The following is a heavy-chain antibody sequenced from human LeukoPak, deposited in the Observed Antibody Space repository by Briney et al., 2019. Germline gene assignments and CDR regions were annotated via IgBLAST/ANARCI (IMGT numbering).Heavy chain of an antibody. Sequence: GGSLRPSCASSGFSISSHFMTWVRQAPGKGLEWVSVIYTGGITHYADSVAGRFTISRDNSKNTLYLQMNSLRVEDTAVYYCARDQVTSGGGLDYWGQGTLVTVSS. J-gene: IGHJ4*02. CDR1: GFSISSHF. V-gene: IGHV3-53*01. D-gene: IGHD3-16*01. CDR3: ARDQVTSGGGLDY. CDR2: IYTGGIT.